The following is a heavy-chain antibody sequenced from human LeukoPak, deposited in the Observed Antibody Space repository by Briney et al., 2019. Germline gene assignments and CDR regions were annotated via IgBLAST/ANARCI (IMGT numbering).Heavy chain of an antibody. CDR3: ARGGGGYSGYEYYDY. CDR2: IYYSGST. CDR1: GGSISSYY. D-gene: IGHD5-12*01. Sequence: SETLSLTCTVSGGSISSYYWSWIRQPPGKGLEWIGYIYYSGSTNYNPSLKSRVTISVDTSKNQFSLKLSSVTAADTAVYYCARGGGGYSGYEYYDYWGQGTLVTVSS. J-gene: IGHJ4*02. V-gene: IGHV4-59*01.